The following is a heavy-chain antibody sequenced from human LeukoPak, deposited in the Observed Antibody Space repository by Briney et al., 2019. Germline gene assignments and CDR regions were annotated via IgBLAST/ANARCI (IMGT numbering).Heavy chain of an antibody. CDR3: AKDIAGYSSGSN. D-gene: IGHD6-19*01. J-gene: IGHJ4*02. V-gene: IGHV4-39*07. CDR1: GGSISSTIYY. Sequence: SETLSLTCTVSGGSISSTIYYWGWIRQPPGKGLEWIGSIYYSGSTYYNPSLKSRVTISVDTSKNQFSLELSSVTAADTAVYYCAKDIAGYSSGSNWGQGTLVTVSS. CDR2: IYYSGST.